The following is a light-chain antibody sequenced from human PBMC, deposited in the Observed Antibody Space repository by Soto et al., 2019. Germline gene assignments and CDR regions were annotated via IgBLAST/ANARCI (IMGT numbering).Light chain of an antibody. Sequence: EIEMTQSPTTLFLAPAERVTLSCRASESVSTNLAWYQQKAGQAPRLLIYGASTRATGIPARFSGSGSGTEFTLTISSLQSEDFAVYYCQQYSIWRTFGQGTKV. CDR3: QQYSIWRT. J-gene: IGKJ1*01. V-gene: IGKV3-15*01. CDR1: ESVSTN. CDR2: GAS.